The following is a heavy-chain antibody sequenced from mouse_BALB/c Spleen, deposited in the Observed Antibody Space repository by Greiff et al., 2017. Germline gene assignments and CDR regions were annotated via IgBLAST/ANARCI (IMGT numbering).Heavy chain of an antibody. Sequence: EVQGVESGGGLVQPKGSLKLSCAASGFTFNTYAMNWVRQAPGKGLEWVARIRSKSNNYATYYADSVKDRFTISRDDSQSMLYLQMNNLKTEDTAMYYCVRHSGYGYFDYWGQGTTLTVSS. D-gene: IGHD3-1*01. CDR1: GFTFNTYA. CDR2: IRSKSNNYAT. J-gene: IGHJ2*01. V-gene: IGHV10-1*02. CDR3: VRHSGYGYFDY.